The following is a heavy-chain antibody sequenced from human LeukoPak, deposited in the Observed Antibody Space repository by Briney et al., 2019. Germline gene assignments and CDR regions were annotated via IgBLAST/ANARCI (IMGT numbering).Heavy chain of an antibody. V-gene: IGHV4-59*01. CDR2: IYYSGST. CDR3: ARAGYSNYNFDY. Sequence: SETLSLTCTVYGGSISSYYWSWIRQPPGKGLEWIGYIYYSGSTNYNPSLKSRVTISVDTSKNQFSLKLSSVTAADTAVYYCARAGYSNYNFDYWGQGTLLTVSS. J-gene: IGHJ4*02. CDR1: GGSISSYY. D-gene: IGHD4-11*01.